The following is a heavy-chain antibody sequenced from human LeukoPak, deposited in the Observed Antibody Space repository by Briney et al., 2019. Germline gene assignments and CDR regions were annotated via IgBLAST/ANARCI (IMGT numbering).Heavy chain of an antibody. D-gene: IGHD3-22*01. V-gene: IGHV4-4*07. Sequence: SETLSLTCTVSGGSISSYYWSWIRQPARKGLEWVGRIYTSGSTNYNPSLKSRVTMSVDTSKNQFSLKLSSVTAADTAVYYCARASYYYDSSGYHFDYWGQGTLVTVSS. J-gene: IGHJ4*02. CDR1: GGSISSYY. CDR3: ARASYYYDSSGYHFDY. CDR2: IYTSGST.